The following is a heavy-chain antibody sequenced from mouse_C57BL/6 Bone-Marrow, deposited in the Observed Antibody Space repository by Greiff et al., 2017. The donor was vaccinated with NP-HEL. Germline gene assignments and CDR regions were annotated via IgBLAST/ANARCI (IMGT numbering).Heavy chain of an antibody. D-gene: IGHD2-12*01. CDR1: GYTFTSYG. CDR2: IYPRSGNT. J-gene: IGHJ3*01. V-gene: IGHV1-81*01. CDR3: ARSGPYYSSWFAY. Sequence: VQLQQSGAELARPGASVKLSCKASGYTFTSYGISWVKQRTGQGLEWIGEIYPRSGNTYYNEKFKGKATLTADKSSSTAYMELRSLTSEDSAVYVCARSGPYYSSWFAYWGQGTLVTVSA.